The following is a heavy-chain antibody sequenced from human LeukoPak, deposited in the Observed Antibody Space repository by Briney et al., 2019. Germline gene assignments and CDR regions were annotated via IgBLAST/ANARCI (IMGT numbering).Heavy chain of an antibody. Sequence: ASVKVSCKASGYTFTGYYMHWVRQAPGQGLEWMGWINPNSGGTNYAQKFQGRVTMTGDTSISTAYMELSRLRSDDTAVYYCARVGWELLPLYYYYYYGMDVWGQGTTVTVSS. V-gene: IGHV1-2*02. CDR1: GYTFTGYY. J-gene: IGHJ6*02. D-gene: IGHD1-26*01. CDR3: ARVGWELLPLYYYYYYGMDV. CDR2: INPNSGGT.